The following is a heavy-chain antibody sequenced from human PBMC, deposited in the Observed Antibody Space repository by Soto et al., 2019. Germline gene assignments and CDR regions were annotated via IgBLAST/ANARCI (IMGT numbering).Heavy chain of an antibody. CDR3: ARARHSGSYYYYYYGMDV. V-gene: IGHV1-2*04. J-gene: IGHJ6*02. Sequence: ASVKVSCKASGYTFTGYYMHWVRQAPGQGLEWMGWINPNSGGTNYAQKFQGWVTMTRDTSISTAYMELSGLRSDDTAVYYCARARHSGSYYYYYYGMDVWGQGTTVTVSS. CDR1: GYTFTGYY. CDR2: INPNSGGT. D-gene: IGHD1-26*01.